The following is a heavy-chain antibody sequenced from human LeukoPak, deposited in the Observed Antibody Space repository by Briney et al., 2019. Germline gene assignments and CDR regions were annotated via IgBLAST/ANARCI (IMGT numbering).Heavy chain of an antibody. CDR2: INWNGGST. J-gene: IGHJ4*02. CDR3: ARAYYYDSSGYFPD. D-gene: IGHD3-22*01. V-gene: IGHV3-20*01. CDR1: GFTFAYYG. Sequence: GGSLRLSCAASGFTFAYYGMSWVRQAPGKGLEWVSAINWNGGSTGYADSVKGRFTISRDNAKNSLYLQMNSLRAEDTALYHCARAYYYDSSGYFPDWGQGTLSPSPQ.